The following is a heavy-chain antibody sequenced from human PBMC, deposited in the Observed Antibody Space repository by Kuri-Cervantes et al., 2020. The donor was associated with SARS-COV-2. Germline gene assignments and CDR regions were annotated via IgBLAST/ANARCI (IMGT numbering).Heavy chain of an antibody. J-gene: IGHJ4*02. D-gene: IGHD3-3*01. V-gene: IGHV3-66*01. Sequence: LNIPCASSGFTVSSNYMCWVRQAPGKGLEWVSVIYSGGSTYYADSVKGRFTISRDNSKNTLYLQMNSLRAGDTAVYYCARDEIAYDFWSGYYLGYWGQGTLVTVSS. CDR3: ARDEIAYDFWSGYYLGY. CDR2: IYSGGST. CDR1: GFTVSSNY.